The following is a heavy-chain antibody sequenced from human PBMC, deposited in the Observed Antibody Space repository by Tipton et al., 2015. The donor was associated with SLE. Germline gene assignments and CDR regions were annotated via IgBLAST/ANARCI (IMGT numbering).Heavy chain of an antibody. V-gene: IGHV4-59*10. CDR1: GGSFSGYY. D-gene: IGHD3-22*01. CDR3: VRNTYYYDSSGYPDAFDI. Sequence: TLSLTCAVYGGSFSGYYWSWIRQPPGKGLEWIGRIYTSGSTNYNPSLKSRVTMSVDTSKNQFSLKLSSVTAADTAVYYCVRNTYYYDSSGYPDAFDIWGQGTMVTASS. CDR2: IYTSGST. J-gene: IGHJ3*02.